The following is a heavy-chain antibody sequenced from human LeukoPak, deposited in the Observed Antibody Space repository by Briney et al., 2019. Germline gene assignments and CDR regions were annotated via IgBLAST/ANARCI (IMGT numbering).Heavy chain of an antibody. CDR1: GFTFDDYA. CDR3: AKDMQDLLWFGESLGAFDY. Sequence: GGSLRLSCAASGFTFDDYAMHWVRQAPGRGLEWVSLISGDGKNTYYADSVKGRFIISRDNSKNSLFLQMNSLRTEDTALYYCAKDMQDLLWFGESLGAFDYWGRGTLVTVSS. V-gene: IGHV3-43*02. J-gene: IGHJ4*02. D-gene: IGHD3-10*01. CDR2: ISGDGKNT.